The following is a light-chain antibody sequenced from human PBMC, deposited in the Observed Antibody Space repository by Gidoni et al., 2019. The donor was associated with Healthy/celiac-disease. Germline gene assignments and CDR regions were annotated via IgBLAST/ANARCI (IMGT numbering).Light chain of an antibody. J-gene: IGLJ2*01. CDR1: SSNIGNNY. CDR2: DNN. CDR3: GTWDSSRVV. V-gene: IGLV1-51*01. Sequence: QSVLTQPPSVSAAPGQKVTISCSGSSSNIGNNYVSWYQQLPGTAPKLLIYDNNKRPSGIPARCSGPRSGTSATLGITGLQTGDEADYYCGTWDSSRVVFGGGTKLTVL.